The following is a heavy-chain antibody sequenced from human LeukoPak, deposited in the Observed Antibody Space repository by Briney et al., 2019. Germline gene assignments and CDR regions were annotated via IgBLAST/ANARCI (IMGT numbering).Heavy chain of an antibody. V-gene: IGHV5-51*01. J-gene: IGHJ4*02. Sequence: GESLKIFCKGSGYSFTNYWIGWVRQMPGKGLEWMGIIYPGDSDTRYSPSFQGQVTISADKSISTAYLQWSSLKASDTAMYYCARLSYYYGSGSYYNSRLDYWGQGTLVTVSS. CDR3: ARLSYYYGSGSYYNSRLDY. CDR1: GYSFTNYW. CDR2: IYPGDSDT. D-gene: IGHD3-10*01.